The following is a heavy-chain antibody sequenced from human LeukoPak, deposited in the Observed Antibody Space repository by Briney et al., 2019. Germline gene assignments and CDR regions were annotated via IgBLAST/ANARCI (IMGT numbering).Heavy chain of an antibody. V-gene: IGHV1-69*13. Sequence: SVTVSCTASGGTFSSYAISWVRQAPGQGLEWMGGIIPIFGTANYAQKFQGRVTITADESTSTAYMELSSLRSEDTAVYYCASSTVVTHYFDYWGQGTLVTVSS. CDR3: ASSTVVTHYFDY. CDR1: GGTFSSYA. J-gene: IGHJ4*02. D-gene: IGHD4-23*01. CDR2: IIPIFGTA.